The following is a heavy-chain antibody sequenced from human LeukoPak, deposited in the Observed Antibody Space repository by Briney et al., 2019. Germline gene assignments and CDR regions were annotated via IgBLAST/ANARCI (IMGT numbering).Heavy chain of an antibody. V-gene: IGHV4-4*07. CDR2: IYTSGST. CDR3: ARGKRQLVYSHFDH. J-gene: IGHJ4*02. Sequence: SETLSLTCTVSGGSISSYYWSWIRQPAGKGLEWIGRIYTSGSTNYNPSLKSRVTMSVDTSKNQFSLKLSSVTAADTAVYYCARGKRQLVYSHFDHWGQGTLVTVSS. CDR1: GGSISSYY. D-gene: IGHD6-6*01.